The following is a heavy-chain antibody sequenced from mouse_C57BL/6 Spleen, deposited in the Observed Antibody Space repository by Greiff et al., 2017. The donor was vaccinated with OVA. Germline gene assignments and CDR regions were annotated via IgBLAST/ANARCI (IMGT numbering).Heavy chain of an antibody. J-gene: IGHJ2*01. Sequence: QVQLQQSGPELVKPGASVKISCKASGYAFSSSWMNWVKQRPGKGLEWIGRIYPGDGDTNYNGKFKGKATLTADTSSSTAYMQLSSLTSEDSAVYFCARGSHYFDYWGQGTTLTVSS. CDR2: IYPGDGDT. CDR1: GYAFSSSW. CDR3: ARGSHYFDY. V-gene: IGHV1-82*01.